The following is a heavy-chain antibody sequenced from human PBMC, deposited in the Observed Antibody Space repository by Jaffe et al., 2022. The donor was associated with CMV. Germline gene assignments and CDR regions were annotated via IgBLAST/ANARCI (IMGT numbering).Heavy chain of an antibody. CDR1: GFSLSTVGVS. CDR3: ALGYTSSWYERWFDP. D-gene: IGHD6-13*01. V-gene: IGHV2-5*01. Sequence: QITLKESGPTLVKPTQTLTLTCTFSGFSLSTVGVSVGWIRQPPSKALEWLALIHWNDDKRYSPSLKSRLTIYKDTSKNQVVLTMTNMDPVDTATYYCALGYTSSWYERWFDPWGQGVLVTVSS. J-gene: IGHJ5*02. CDR2: IHWNDDK.